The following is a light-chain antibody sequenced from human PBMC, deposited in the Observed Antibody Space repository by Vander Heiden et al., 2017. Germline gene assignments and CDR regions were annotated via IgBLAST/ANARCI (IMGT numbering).Light chain of an antibody. CDR2: INSDGSH. CDR1: SGNRNNA. CDR3: QTWGTGIHWV. V-gene: IGLV4-69*01. Sequence: QLVLTQSHSASTSLGASVKFTCTLSSGNRNNAIAWRQQQPGKGPRFVMKINSDGSHNKGDGIPDRFSGSSSGAERYLIISSLQSEDEAVYYCQTWGTGIHWVFGGGTRLTVL. J-gene: IGLJ3*02.